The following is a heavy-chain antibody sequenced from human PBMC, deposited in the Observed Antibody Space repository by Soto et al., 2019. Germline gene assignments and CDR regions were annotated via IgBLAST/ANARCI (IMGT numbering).Heavy chain of an antibody. D-gene: IGHD6-13*01. CDR2: ISYDGSNK. CDR1: GFTFSSYG. Sequence: QVQLVESGGGVVQPGRSLRLSCAASGFTFSSYGMHWVRQAPGKGLEWVAVISYDGSNKYYADSVKGRFTISRDNSKNTLYLQMNSLRAEDTAVYYCARTSAAAGDYYYYYGMDVWGQGTKVTVSS. V-gene: IGHV3-30*03. CDR3: ARTSAAAGDYYYYYGMDV. J-gene: IGHJ6*02.